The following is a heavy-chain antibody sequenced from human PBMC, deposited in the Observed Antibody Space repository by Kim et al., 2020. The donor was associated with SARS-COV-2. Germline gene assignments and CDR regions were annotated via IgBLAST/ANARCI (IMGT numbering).Heavy chain of an antibody. J-gene: IGHJ4*02. Sequence: SETLSLTCAVYGGSFSGYYWSWIRQPPGKGLEWIGEINHSGSTNYNPSLKSRVTISVDTSKNQFSLKLSSVTAADTAVYYCARVSRVLGSYWGQGTLVTVSS. CDR1: GGSFSGYY. CDR2: INHSGST. V-gene: IGHV4-34*01. D-gene: IGHD6-13*01. CDR3: ARVSRVLGSY.